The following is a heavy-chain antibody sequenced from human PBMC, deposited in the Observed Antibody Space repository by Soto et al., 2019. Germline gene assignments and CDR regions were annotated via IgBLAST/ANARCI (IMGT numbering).Heavy chain of an antibody. V-gene: IGHV4-59*01. J-gene: IGHJ6*03. CDR1: GGSISGYY. Sequence: QVQLQESGPGLVKPSETLSLTCTVSGGSISGYYWSWIRQAPGKGLEWIGYLYYSGTTNYDPPLKRRVTMSVDTYKNQFSMKLSSVTTADKTVYYCARLTGGTYLSFFYYIGVWGKGTTVTVS. CDR2: LYYSGTT. D-gene: IGHD2-8*02. CDR3: ARLTGGTYLSFFYYIGV.